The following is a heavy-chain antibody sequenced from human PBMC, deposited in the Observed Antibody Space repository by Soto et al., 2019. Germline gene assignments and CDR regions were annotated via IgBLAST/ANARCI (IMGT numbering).Heavy chain of an antibody. D-gene: IGHD3-22*01. J-gene: IGHJ3*02. CDR3: ARDRPHLNYYDSSDGDAFDI. V-gene: IGHV1-18*01. CDR2: VSAYNGNT. CDR1: GYTFTSYG. Sequence: ASVKVSCKASGYTFTSYGISWVRQAPGQGLAWMGWVSAYNGNTNYAQKLQGRVTMTTDTSTSTAYMELRSLRSDDTAVYYCARDRPHLNYYDSSDGDAFDIWGQGTMVTVSS.